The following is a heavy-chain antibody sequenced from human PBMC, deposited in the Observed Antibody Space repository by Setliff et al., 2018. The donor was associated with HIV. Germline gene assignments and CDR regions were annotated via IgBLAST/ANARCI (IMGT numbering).Heavy chain of an antibody. CDR1: GGSFSGYY. Sequence: PSETLSLTCAVYGGSFSGYYWSWIRQPPGKGLEWIGEINHSGSTNYNPSLKSRVTISVDTSKNQFSLNLSSVTAADTAVYYCARVTDSYTSSPLWLQHWGQGALVTVSS. CDR2: INHSGST. D-gene: IGHD6-6*01. CDR3: ARVTDSYTSSPLWLQH. J-gene: IGHJ1*01. V-gene: IGHV4-34*01.